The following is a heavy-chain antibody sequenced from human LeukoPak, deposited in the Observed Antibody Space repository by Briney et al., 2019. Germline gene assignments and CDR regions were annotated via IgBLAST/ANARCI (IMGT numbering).Heavy chain of an antibody. CDR1: GFTFSSCG. D-gene: IGHD6-19*01. Sequence: GGSLRLSCAASGFTFSSCGMHWVRQAPGKGLEWVAVILYDGSNKDYADSVKGRFTISRDNSKNTLFLQMNSLRAEDTAVYYCARDGDGSGWYSGGFDIWGQGTMVTVSS. CDR2: ILYDGSNK. J-gene: IGHJ3*02. V-gene: IGHV3-30*03. CDR3: ARDGDGSGWYSGGFDI.